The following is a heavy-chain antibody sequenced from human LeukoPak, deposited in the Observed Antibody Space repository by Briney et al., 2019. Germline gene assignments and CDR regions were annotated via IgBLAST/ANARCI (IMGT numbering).Heavy chain of an antibody. Sequence: SETLSLTCAVYGGSFSGYYWSWIRQPPVKGLEWIGEINHSGSTNYNPSLKSRVTISVDTSKNQFSLKLSSVTAADTAVYYCARDDILTGPYYYGMDVWGQGTTVTVSS. D-gene: IGHD3-9*01. V-gene: IGHV4-34*01. J-gene: IGHJ6*02. CDR3: ARDDILTGPYYYGMDV. CDR2: INHSGST. CDR1: GGSFSGYY.